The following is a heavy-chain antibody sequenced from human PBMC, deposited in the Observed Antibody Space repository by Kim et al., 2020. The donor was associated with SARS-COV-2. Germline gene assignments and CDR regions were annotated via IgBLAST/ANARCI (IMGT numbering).Heavy chain of an antibody. CDR3: ARGASSNDY. D-gene: IGHD6-6*01. CDR2: GNT. J-gene: IGHJ4*02. V-gene: IGHV1-3*01. Sequence: GNTKYSQKFQGRVTITRDTSATTAYMELSSLRSEDTAVYYCARGASSNDYWGQGTLVTVSS.